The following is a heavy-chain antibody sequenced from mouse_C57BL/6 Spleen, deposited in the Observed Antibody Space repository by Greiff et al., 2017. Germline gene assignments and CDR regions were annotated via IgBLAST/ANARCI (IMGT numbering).Heavy chain of an antibody. CDR2: IHPNSGST. V-gene: IGHV1-64*01. J-gene: IGHJ3*01. CDR1: GFTFTSYW. CDR3: ARRRITAGDWLAY. Sequence: QVQLQQPGAELVKPGASVKLSCKASGFTFTSYWMHWVKQRPGQGLEWIGMIHPNSGSTNYNEKFKSKATLTVDKSSSTAYMQLSSLTSEDSAVYYGARRRITAGDWLAYWGQGTLGTGSA. D-gene: IGHD1-1*01.